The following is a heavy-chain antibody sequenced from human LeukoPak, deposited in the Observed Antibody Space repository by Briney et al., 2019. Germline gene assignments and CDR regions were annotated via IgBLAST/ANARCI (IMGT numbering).Heavy chain of an antibody. D-gene: IGHD3-10*02. CDR3: AGYFVWGGMIAYFCY. V-gene: IGHV3-23*01. Sequence: GGSLRLSCAASGFTFSNYAMSWVRQAPGKGLEWVSGISGRGGTTDYADSVKGRFTISRDNSKNTVYLQMNSLRAGDTDVYDCAGYFVWGGMIAYFCYWGQGTLVTVSS. CDR2: ISGRGGTT. J-gene: IGHJ4*02. CDR1: GFTFSNYA.